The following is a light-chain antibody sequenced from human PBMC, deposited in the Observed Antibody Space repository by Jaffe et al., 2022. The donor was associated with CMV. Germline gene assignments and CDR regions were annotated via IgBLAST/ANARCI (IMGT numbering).Light chain of an antibody. CDR2: TNN. V-gene: IGLV1-47*01. J-gene: IGLJ3*02. CDR3: AAWDASLSGHWV. CDR1: SPNIGSHD. Sequence: QSVLTQPPSASGTPGQRVTISCSGSSPNIGSHDVYWYQQLPGTAPKLLMYTNNQRPSGVPDRFSGSKSGTSASLAISGLRSEDEADYYCAAWDASLSGHWVFGGGTKLTVL.